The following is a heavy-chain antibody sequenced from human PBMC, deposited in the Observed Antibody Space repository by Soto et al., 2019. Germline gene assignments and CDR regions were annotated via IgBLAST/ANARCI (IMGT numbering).Heavy chain of an antibody. J-gene: IGHJ4*02. Sequence: SETLSLTCTVSGGSISSYYWTWIRQPPGKGLEWIGNIFHSGNPNYNPPLKGRVTIYVDTSKNLFSLKLSSVTAADTAVYYCARLFSNFWRYFDDWGQGTLVTVSS. D-gene: IGHD3-9*01. CDR1: GGSISSYY. CDR3: ARLFSNFWRYFDD. V-gene: IGHV4-59*12. CDR2: IFHSGNP.